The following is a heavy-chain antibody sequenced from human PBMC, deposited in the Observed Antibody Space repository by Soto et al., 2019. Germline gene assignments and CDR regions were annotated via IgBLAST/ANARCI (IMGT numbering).Heavy chain of an antibody. CDR1: GFTFSSYA. Sequence: GGSLRLSCAASGFTFSSYAMSWVRQAPGKGLEWVSAISGSGGSTYYTDSVKGRFTISRDNSKNTLYLQMNSLRAEDTAVYYCAKDGIAARAFDYWGQGTLVTVSS. CDR3: AKDGIAARAFDY. V-gene: IGHV3-23*01. D-gene: IGHD6-6*01. J-gene: IGHJ4*02. CDR2: ISGSGGST.